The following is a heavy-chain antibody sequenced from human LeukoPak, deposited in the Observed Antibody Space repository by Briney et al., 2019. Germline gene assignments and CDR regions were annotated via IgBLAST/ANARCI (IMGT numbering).Heavy chain of an antibody. CDR2: IIPIFGTA. CDR3: ASTDCSGGSCYSYYFDY. Sequence: SVKVSCKASGGTFSSYAISWVRQAPGQGLEWMGGIIPIFGTANYAQKFQGRVTITADKSTSTAYMELSSLRSEDTAVYYCASTDCSGGSCYSYYFDYWGQGTLVTVSS. V-gene: IGHV1-69*06. CDR1: GGTFSSYA. D-gene: IGHD2-15*01. J-gene: IGHJ4*02.